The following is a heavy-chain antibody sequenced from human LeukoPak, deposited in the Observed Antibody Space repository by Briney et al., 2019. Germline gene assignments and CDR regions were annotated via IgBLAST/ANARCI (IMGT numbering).Heavy chain of an antibody. CDR3: ARGSSIAAAGHYYYMDV. V-gene: IGHV4-4*07. D-gene: IGHD6-13*01. CDR2: IYTSGST. J-gene: IGHJ6*03. CDR1: GGSISSYY. Sequence: SETLSLTCTVSGGSISSYYWSWIRQPPGKGLEWIGRIYTSGSTNYNPSLKSRVTMSVDTSKNQFSLKLSSVTAADTAVYYCARGSSIAAAGHYYYMDVWGKGTTVTISS.